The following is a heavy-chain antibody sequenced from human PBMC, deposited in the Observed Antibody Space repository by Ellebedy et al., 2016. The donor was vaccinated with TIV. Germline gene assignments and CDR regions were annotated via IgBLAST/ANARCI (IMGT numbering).Heavy chain of an antibody. J-gene: IGHJ6*02. D-gene: IGHD6-13*01. Sequence: ASVKVSCXASGYTFTSYGISWVRQAPGQGLEWMGWISAYNGNTNYAQKLQGRVTMTTDTSTSTAYMELRSLRSDDTAVYYCARDGYSSSWYEDYYYYGMDVWGQGTTVTVSS. CDR1: GYTFTSYG. CDR2: ISAYNGNT. V-gene: IGHV1-18*04. CDR3: ARDGYSSSWYEDYYYYGMDV.